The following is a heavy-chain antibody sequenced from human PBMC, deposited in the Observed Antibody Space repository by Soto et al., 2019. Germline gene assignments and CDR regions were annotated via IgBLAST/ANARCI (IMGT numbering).Heavy chain of an antibody. CDR2: IYYSGST. CDR3: ARDFAYCDS. D-gene: IGHD3-3*01. Sequence: SETLSLTCTVSGGSISSGWYYWSGIRQHPGKGLEWIGYIYYSGSTYYNPSLKSRVTISVDTSKNQFSLKLSSVTAADTAVYYCARDFAYCDSWCQGTLVTFSS. V-gene: IGHV4-31*03. CDR1: GGSISSGWYY. J-gene: IGHJ4*02.